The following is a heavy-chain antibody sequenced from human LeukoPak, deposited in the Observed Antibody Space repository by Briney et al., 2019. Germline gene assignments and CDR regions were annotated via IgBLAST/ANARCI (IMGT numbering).Heavy chain of an antibody. J-gene: IGHJ4*02. CDR2: ISGSGGST. D-gene: IGHD3-10*01. Sequence: GGSLRLSCAASGFTFSSYAMSWVRQAPGKGLEWVSAISGSGGSTYYADSVKGRFTISRDNSKNTLYLQMNSLGAEDTAVYYCAKVKGYSYGSGSSYYFDYWGQGTRVTVSS. V-gene: IGHV3-23*01. CDR3: AKVKGYSYGSGSSYYFDY. CDR1: GFTFSSYA.